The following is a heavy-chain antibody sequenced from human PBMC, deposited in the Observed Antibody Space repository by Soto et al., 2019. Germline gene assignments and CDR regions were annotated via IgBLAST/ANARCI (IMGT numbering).Heavy chain of an antibody. CDR3: ARDVYGDWGSRPYYFDY. Sequence: QVQLVQSGAEVKKPGASVKVSCKASGYTFTSYAMHWVRQAPGQRLEWMGWINAGNGNTKYSQKFQGRVTITRDTSASTAYMELSSLRSEDTAVYYCARDVYGDWGSRPYYFDYWGQGTLVTVSS. V-gene: IGHV1-3*01. CDR1: GYTFTSYA. D-gene: IGHD4-17*01. CDR2: INAGNGNT. J-gene: IGHJ4*02.